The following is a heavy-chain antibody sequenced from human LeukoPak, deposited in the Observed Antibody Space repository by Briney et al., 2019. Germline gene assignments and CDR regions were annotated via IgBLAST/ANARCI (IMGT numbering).Heavy chain of an antibody. D-gene: IGHD6-13*01. Sequence: PGGSLRLSCAASGFTFSSYAMSWVRQAPGKGLEWVSAISGSGGSTYYADSVKGRFTISRDNSKNTLYLQMNSLRAEDTAVYYCAKPSAIVAAGPSYYYGMDVWGQGTTVTVSS. CDR1: GFTFSSYA. CDR3: AKPSAIVAAGPSYYYGMDV. J-gene: IGHJ6*02. CDR2: ISGSGGST. V-gene: IGHV3-23*01.